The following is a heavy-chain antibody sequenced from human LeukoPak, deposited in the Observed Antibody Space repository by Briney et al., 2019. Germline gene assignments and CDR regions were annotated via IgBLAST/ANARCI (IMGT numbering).Heavy chain of an antibody. CDR2: IRYDGSNK. CDR1: GFTFSSYG. D-gene: IGHD1-26*01. J-gene: IGHJ6*03. Sequence: PGGSLRLSCAASGFTFSSYGMHWVRQAPGKGLEWVAFIRYDGSNKYYVGSVKGRFTISRDNSKNTLYLQMNSLRAEDTAVYYCAKGSGWEVSYYYYYIDVWGKGTTVTISS. CDR3: AKGSGWEVSYYYYYIDV. V-gene: IGHV3-30*02.